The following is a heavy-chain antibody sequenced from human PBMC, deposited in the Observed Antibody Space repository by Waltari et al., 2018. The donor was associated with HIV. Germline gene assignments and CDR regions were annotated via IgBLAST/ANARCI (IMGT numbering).Heavy chain of an antibody. Sequence: EVQLVESGGGLVQPGRSLRLSCTASGFTVGVYAMSWVRQAPGVGLEWVGYTRSKTYGGTTEYAASVKGRLTISRDDSKSIAYLQMNSLKSEDTAVYYCSRVGAAAAVTLDYWGQGTLVTVSS. V-gene: IGHV3-49*04. D-gene: IGHD6-13*01. CDR2: TRSKTYGGTT. CDR3: SRVGAAAAVTLDY. J-gene: IGHJ4*02. CDR1: GFTVGVYA.